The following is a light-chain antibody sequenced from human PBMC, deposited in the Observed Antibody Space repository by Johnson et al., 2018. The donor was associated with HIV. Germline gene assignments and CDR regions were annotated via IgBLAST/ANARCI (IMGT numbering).Light chain of an antibody. CDR2: ENN. Sequence: QSVLTQSPSVSAAPGQKVTISCSGSSSNIGNNYVSWYQQLPGTAPKLLIYENNKRPSGIPDRSSGSKSGTSATLGITGLQTGDEADYYCGTWDSSLSTYVFGTGTKVTVL. CDR1: SSNIGNNY. V-gene: IGLV1-51*02. CDR3: GTWDSSLSTYV. J-gene: IGLJ1*01.